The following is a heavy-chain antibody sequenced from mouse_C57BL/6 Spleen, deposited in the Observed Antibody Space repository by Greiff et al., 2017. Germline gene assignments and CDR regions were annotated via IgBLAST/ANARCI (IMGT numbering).Heavy chain of an antibody. CDR3: ARDDGSSYDY. D-gene: IGHD1-1*01. J-gene: IGHJ2*01. Sequence: EVNVVESGGGLVEPGGSLKLSCAASGFTFSSYTMSWVRQTPEKRLEWVATISGGGGNTYYPDSVKGRFTISRDNAKNTLYLQMSSLRSEDTALYYCARDDGSSYDYWGQGTTLTVSS. V-gene: IGHV5-9*01. CDR2: ISGGGGNT. CDR1: GFTFSSYT.